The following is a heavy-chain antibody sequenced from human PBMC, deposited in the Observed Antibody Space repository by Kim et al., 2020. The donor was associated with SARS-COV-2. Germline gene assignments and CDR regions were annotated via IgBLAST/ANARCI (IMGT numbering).Heavy chain of an antibody. Sequence: GGSLRLSCAASGFTFSSYAMHWVRQAPGKGLEWVAVISYDGSNKYYADSVKGRFTISRDNSKNTLYLQMNSLRAEDTAVYYCARDVSPSSMIVVVIRGPFDYWGQGTLVTVSS. D-gene: IGHD3-22*01. V-gene: IGHV3-30*04. CDR3: ARDVSPSSMIVVVIRGPFDY. CDR1: GFTFSSYA. J-gene: IGHJ4*02. CDR2: ISYDGSNK.